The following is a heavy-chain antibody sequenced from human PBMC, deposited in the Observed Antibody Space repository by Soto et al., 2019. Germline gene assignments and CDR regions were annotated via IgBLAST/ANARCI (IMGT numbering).Heavy chain of an antibody. V-gene: IGHV1-3*01. J-gene: IGHJ4*02. CDR1: GYTFTSYG. D-gene: IGHD6-19*01. CDR3: AKARAVRLEVCDS. CDR2: INPGNGNT. Sequence: AASVKVSCKASGYTFTSYGMNWVRQAPGRGLEWMGWINPGNGNTKYSQKFQGRVIIERDTSISTAYMELTRLRSDDTAIYYCAKARAVRLEVCDSWGQGALVTVSS.